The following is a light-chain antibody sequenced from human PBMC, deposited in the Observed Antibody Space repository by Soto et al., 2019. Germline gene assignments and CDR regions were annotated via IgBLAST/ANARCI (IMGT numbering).Light chain of an antibody. CDR3: QQYNNWRSIT. Sequence: EIVMTQSPATLSLSPGERATLSCWASQSISSKLAWYQHRPGQAPRLLIYDTSTRAAGIPARFSGSGSETDFTLTISSLQSEDFAVYYCQQYNNWRSITFGQGTRLEIK. V-gene: IGKV3-15*01. CDR1: QSISSK. J-gene: IGKJ5*01. CDR2: DTS.